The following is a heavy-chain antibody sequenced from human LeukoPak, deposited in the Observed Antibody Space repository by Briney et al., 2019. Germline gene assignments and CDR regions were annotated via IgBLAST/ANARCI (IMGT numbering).Heavy chain of an antibody. CDR3: ARDPVVVVPAAISGWFDP. V-gene: IGHV3-33*01. CDR2: IWYDGSNK. CDR1: GFTFSSYG. Sequence: GGSLRLSCAASGFTFSSYGMHWVCQAPGKGLEWVAVIWYDGSNKYYADSVKGRFTISRDNSKNTLYLQMNSLRAEDTAVYYCARDPVVVVPAAISGWFDPWGQGTLVTVSS. D-gene: IGHD2-2*01. J-gene: IGHJ5*02.